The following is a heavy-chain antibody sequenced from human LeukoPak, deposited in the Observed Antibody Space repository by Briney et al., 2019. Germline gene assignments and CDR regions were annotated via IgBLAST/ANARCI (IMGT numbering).Heavy chain of an antibody. V-gene: IGHV1-24*01. Sequence: ASVKLSRKVSGYTLTELSMHWVREAPGKGLEWWGGFDPEDGDTIYAQKFQGRVTMTKDTSTDTTYMELSRLRSDDTAVYYCAGDRVLASLYYYMDVWGKGTTVTVSS. D-gene: IGHD1-26*01. CDR1: GYTLTELS. CDR2: FDPEDGDT. J-gene: IGHJ6*03. CDR3: AGDRVLASLYYYMDV.